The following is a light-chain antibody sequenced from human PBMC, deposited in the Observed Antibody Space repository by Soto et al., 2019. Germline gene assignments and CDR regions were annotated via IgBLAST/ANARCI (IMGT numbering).Light chain of an antibody. CDR3: AAWDDSLNVYVV. Sequence: QSVLTQPPSASGTPGQRVTISCSGSRSNIGSNTVNWYQQLPGTAPKLLIYSNNQRPSGVPDRFSKSGTSASLAISGLQSEDEADYYCAAWDDSLNVYVVFGGGTKLTVL. CDR1: RSNIGSNT. J-gene: IGLJ2*01. CDR2: SNN. V-gene: IGLV1-44*01.